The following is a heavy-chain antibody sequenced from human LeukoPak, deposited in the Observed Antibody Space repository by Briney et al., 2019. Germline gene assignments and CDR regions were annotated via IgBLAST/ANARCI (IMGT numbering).Heavy chain of an antibody. CDR2: INHSGST. Sequence: SETLSLTCAVYGGSFSGYYWSWIRQPPGKGLEWIGEINHSGSTNYNPSLKSRVTISVDTSKNQFSLKLSSVTAADTAVYYCARETERAFDYWGQGTLVTVSS. D-gene: IGHD1-1*01. CDR1: GGSFSGYY. CDR3: ARETERAFDY. V-gene: IGHV4-34*01. J-gene: IGHJ4*02.